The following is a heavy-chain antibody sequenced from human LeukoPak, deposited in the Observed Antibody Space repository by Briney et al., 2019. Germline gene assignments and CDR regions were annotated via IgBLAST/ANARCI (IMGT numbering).Heavy chain of an antibody. V-gene: IGHV4-34*01. D-gene: IGHD3-3*01. CDR2: INHSGST. CDR3: ARVGVYDFWSGYYPNNWFDP. CDR1: GGSFSGYY. J-gene: IGHJ5*02. Sequence: PSETLSLTCAVYGGSFSGYYWSWIRQPPGKGLEWIGEINHSGSTNYNPSLKSRVTISVDTSKNQFSLKLSSVTAADTAVHYCARVGVYDFWSGYYPNNWFDPWGQGTLVTVSS.